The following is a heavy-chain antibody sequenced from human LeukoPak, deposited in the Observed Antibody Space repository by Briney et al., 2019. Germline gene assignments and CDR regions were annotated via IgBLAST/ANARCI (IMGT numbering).Heavy chain of an antibody. Sequence: GGSLRLSCAASGFTFSIYAMSWVRQAPGKGLEWVSAINGSRASKCHADSVKGRFTISRDNSKSSLYLQMNSLRSEDTAVYCSANARYSSSSGIDYWGQGTLVTVSS. CDR2: INGSRASK. J-gene: IGHJ4*02. CDR3: ANARYSSSSGIDY. CDR1: GFTFSIYA. D-gene: IGHD6-6*01. V-gene: IGHV3-23*01.